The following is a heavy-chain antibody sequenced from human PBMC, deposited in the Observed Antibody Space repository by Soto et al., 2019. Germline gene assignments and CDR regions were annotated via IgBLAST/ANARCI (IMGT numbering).Heavy chain of an antibody. J-gene: IGHJ6*02. V-gene: IGHV3-11*05. CDR3: ARDGITMVRGVIPYYYYGMDV. D-gene: IGHD3-10*01. CDR2: ISSSSSYT. Sequence: QVQLVESGGGLVKPGGSLRLSCAASGFTFSDYYMSWIRQAPGKGLEWVSYISSSSSYTNYADSVKGRFTISRDNAKNSLYMQMNSLRAEDTAVYYCARDGITMVRGVIPYYYYGMDVWGQGTTVTVSS. CDR1: GFTFSDYY.